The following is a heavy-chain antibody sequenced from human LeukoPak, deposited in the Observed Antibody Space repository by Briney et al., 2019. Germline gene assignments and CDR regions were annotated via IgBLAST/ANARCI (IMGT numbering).Heavy chain of an antibody. CDR1: GFTFSSSG. V-gene: IGHV3-33*01. D-gene: IGHD6-19*01. Sequence: PGRSLRLSCAASGFTFSSSGMQWGRQAPGKGLEWVALIWYDGSNKYYADSVKGRFTISRDNSKNTLYLQMNSLRAEDTAIYYCARDPGGSGYSFDSWGQGTLVTVSS. CDR2: IWYDGSNK. CDR3: ARDPGGSGYSFDS. J-gene: IGHJ4*02.